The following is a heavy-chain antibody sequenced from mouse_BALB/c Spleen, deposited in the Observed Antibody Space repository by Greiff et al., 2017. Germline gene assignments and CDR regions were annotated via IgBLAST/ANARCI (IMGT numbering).Heavy chain of an antibody. J-gene: IGHJ4*01. CDR3: ARVRYSYAMDY. D-gene: IGHD2-14*01. CDR2: ISSGGST. CDR1: GFTFSSYA. Sequence: EVKLMESGGGLVKPGGSLKLSCAASGFTFSSYAMSWVRQTPEKRLEWVASISSGGSTYYPDSVKGRFTISRDNARNILYLQMSSLRSEDTAMYYCARVRYSYAMDYWGQGTSVTVSS. V-gene: IGHV5-6-5*01.